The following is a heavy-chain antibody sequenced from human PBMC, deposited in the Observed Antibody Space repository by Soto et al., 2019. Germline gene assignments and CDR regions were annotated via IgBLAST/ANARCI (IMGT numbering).Heavy chain of an antibody. D-gene: IGHD6-19*01. CDR2: ISASGDNA. Sequence: EVQLLESGGGLVQPGGSLRLSCTASRFIFSSYAMSWVRQAPGKGLEWVSAISASGDNAYYADSVKGRFTISRDRSKSLYLQMKSLRAEDTAIYYCAKFFVAGTRGYFDSWGQGTLVTVSS. CDR1: RFIFSSYA. V-gene: IGHV3-23*01. J-gene: IGHJ4*02. CDR3: AKFFVAGTRGYFDS.